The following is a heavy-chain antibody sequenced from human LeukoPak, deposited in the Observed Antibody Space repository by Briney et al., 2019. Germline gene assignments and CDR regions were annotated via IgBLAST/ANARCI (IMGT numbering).Heavy chain of an antibody. D-gene: IGHD3-10*01. V-gene: IGHV1-2*06. Sequence: VASVKVSCKASGYTFTGYYMHWVRQAPGQGLEWMGRINPNSGGTNYAQKFQGRVTMTRDTSISTAYMELSRLRSDDTAVYYCARGSPLAWFGELLAPRYYYYGMDVWGQGTTVTVSS. CDR1: GYTFTGYY. J-gene: IGHJ6*02. CDR2: INPNSGGT. CDR3: ARGSPLAWFGELLAPRYYYYGMDV.